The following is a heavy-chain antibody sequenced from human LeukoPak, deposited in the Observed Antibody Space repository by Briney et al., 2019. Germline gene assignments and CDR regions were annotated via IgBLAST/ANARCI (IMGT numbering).Heavy chain of an antibody. D-gene: IGHD1-1*01. CDR3: ARTTHPYYYYYYMDV. J-gene: IGHJ6*03. CDR1: GGSISTSNYY. CDR2: IYYSGST. V-gene: IGHV4-61*05. Sequence: PSETLSLTCTVSGGSISTSNYYWGWIRQPPGTGLEWIGYIYYSGSTNYNPSLKSRVTISVDTSKNQFSLKLSSVTAADTAVYYCARTTHPYYYYYYMDVWGKGTTVTISS.